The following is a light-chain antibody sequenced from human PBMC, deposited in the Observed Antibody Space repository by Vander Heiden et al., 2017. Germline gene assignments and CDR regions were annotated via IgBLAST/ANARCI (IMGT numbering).Light chain of an antibody. J-gene: IGKJ1*01. CDR3: QQYGSSPPWT. Sequence: EIVLTQSPGTLSLSPGERATLSCRASQTVDSSYLAWYRQKPGQAPRLLIYEASTRATGIPDRFSGSGSGTDFTLTISRLEPEDFAVYYCQQYGSSPPWTFGQGTKVEIK. CDR2: EAS. CDR1: QTVDSSY. V-gene: IGKV3-20*01.